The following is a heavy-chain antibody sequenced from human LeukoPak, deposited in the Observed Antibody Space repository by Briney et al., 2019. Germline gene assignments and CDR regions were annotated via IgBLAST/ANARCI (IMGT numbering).Heavy chain of an antibody. CDR3: ARVEFPRLDP. CDR2: IYPGDSET. V-gene: IGHV5-51*01. J-gene: IGHJ5*02. CDR1: GYSFSSYW. Sequence: GESLKISCKASGYSFSSYWIGWVRQMPGKGLEWMGIIYPGDSETKYSPSFQGQVTISADKSSSTAYLQWSSLKASDTAMYYCARVEFPRLDPWGQGTLVTVYS.